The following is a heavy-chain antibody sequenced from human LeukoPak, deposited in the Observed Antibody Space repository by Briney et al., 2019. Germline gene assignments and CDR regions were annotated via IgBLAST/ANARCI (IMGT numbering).Heavy chain of an antibody. D-gene: IGHD2-2*01. V-gene: IGHV4-59*01. Sequence: KPSETLSLTCPVSGGSISSYYWSWIRQPPGKGLEWIGDIYYSGSTNYNPSLKSRVTISVDTSKNQFSLKLSSVTAADTAVYYCARVVPAATYYYYYMDVWGKGTTVTVSS. CDR2: IYYSGST. CDR1: GGSISSYY. CDR3: ARVVPAATYYYYYMDV. J-gene: IGHJ6*03.